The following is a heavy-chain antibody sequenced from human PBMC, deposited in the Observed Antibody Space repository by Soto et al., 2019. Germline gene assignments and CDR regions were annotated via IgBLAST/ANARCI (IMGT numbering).Heavy chain of an antibody. Sequence: QVQLVQSGSEVRKPGSSVKVSCKASGGTFSSDAFSWVRQAPGQGLEWMGGIIPTSGTANCAQKFQGRATITADESTSTAYMELSSLTSEDTAVYFCARGQGYCSGGICYYYYYGMDVWGQGTTVTVSS. CDR3: ARGQGYCSGGICYYYYYGMDV. V-gene: IGHV1-69*01. J-gene: IGHJ6*02. CDR1: GGTFSSDA. CDR2: IIPTSGTA. D-gene: IGHD2-15*01.